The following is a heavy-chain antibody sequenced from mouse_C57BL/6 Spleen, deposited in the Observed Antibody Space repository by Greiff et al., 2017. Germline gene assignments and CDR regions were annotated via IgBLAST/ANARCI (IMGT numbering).Heavy chain of an antibody. V-gene: IGHV5-4*01. CDR2: ISDGGSYT. D-gene: IGHD2-2*01. J-gene: IGHJ2*01. CDR3: ARDTMVTTSLDY. CDR1: GFTFSSYA. Sequence: EVKLMESGGGLVKPGGSLKLSCAASGFTFSSYAMSWVRQTPEKRLEWVATISDGGSYTYYPDNVKGRFTISRDNAKNNLYLQMSHLKSEDTAMYYCARDTMVTTSLDYWGQGTTLTVSS.